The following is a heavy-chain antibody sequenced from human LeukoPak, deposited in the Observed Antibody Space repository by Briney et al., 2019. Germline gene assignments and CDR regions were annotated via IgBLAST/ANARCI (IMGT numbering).Heavy chain of an antibody. J-gene: IGHJ4*02. D-gene: IGHD3-10*01. CDR2: IIPIFGTA. CDR1: GGTFSSYA. Sequence: ASVKVSCKASGGTFSSYAISWVRQAPGQGLEWMGGIIPIFGTANYAQKLHGRVTITTDESTSTAYMELSSLRSEDTAVYYCARGYHGSGSYFDYWGQGTLVTVSS. V-gene: IGHV1-69*05. CDR3: ARGYHGSGSYFDY.